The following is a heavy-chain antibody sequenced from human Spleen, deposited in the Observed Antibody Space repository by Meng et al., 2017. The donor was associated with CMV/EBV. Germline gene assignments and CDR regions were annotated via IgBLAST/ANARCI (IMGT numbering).Heavy chain of an antibody. CDR1: GYTFTTFG. V-gene: IGHV1-18*01. CDR3: VATSDNWDES. CDR2: ISAYNGDT. D-gene: IGHD1-1*01. J-gene: IGHJ5*01. Sequence: ASVKVSCKPFGYTFTTFGITWVRQAPGQGLEWMGWISAYNGDTNYAHDFRGKFTMTTDTSTTTAYMELWSLRSDDTAVYYCVATSDNWDESWGQGTLVTVSS.